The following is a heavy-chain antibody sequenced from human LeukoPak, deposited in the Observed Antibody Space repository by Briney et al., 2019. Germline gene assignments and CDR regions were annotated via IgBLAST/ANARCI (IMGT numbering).Heavy chain of an antibody. CDR1: GFTFGDYA. D-gene: IGHD6-19*01. CDR3: TRVGHSGWYSSNY. V-gene: IGHV3-49*03. Sequence: PGGSLRLSCTASGFTFGDYAMSWIRQAPGKGLEWVGFIRSKPYGGTTEHAAPVKGRFNISRDDSKSVAYLQMNSLKTEDTAVYYCTRVGHSGWYSSNYWGQGTLVTVSS. CDR2: IRSKPYGGTT. J-gene: IGHJ4*02.